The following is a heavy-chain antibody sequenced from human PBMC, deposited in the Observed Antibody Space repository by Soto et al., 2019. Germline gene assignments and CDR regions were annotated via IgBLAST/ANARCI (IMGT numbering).Heavy chain of an antibody. CDR3: ARVFEYSSFHYGMDV. J-gene: IGHJ6*02. D-gene: IGHD6-6*01. CDR2: IIPILGIA. V-gene: IGHV1-69*02. Sequence: SVKVSCKSSGGTFSSYTISCVRQAPGQGLEWMGRIIPILGIANYAQKFQGRVTITADESTSTAYMELSSLRSEDTAVYYCARVFEYSSFHYGMDVWGQGTTVTVSS. CDR1: GGTFSSYT.